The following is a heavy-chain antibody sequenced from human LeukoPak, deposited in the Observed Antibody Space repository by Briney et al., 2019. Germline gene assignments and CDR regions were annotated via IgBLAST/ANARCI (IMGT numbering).Heavy chain of an antibody. J-gene: IGHJ4*02. CDR3: ARDVPFYDSSGYYIDY. D-gene: IGHD3-22*01. V-gene: IGHV4-39*07. CDR1: GGSISSSSYY. CDR2: IYYSGST. Sequence: SETLSLTCTVSGGSISSSSYYWGWIRQPPGKGLEWIGSIYYSGSTYYNPSLKSRVTISVDTSKNQFSLKLSSVTAADTAVYYCARDVPFYDSSGYYIDYWGQGTLVTVSS.